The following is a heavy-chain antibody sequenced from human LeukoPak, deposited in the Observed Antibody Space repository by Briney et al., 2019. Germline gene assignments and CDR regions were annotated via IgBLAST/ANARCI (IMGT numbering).Heavy chain of an antibody. CDR1: GYTFTSYY. D-gene: IGHD3-10*01. CDR3: ARDKKTTMVRGVIIGFDY. V-gene: IGHV1-46*01. CDR2: INPSGGST. Sequence: ASVKVSCKASGYTFTSYYMHWVRQAPGQGLEWMGIINPSGGSTSYAQKFQGRVTMTRDTSTSTVYMELSSLRSEDTAVYYCARDKKTTMVRGVIIGFDYWGQGTLVTVSS. J-gene: IGHJ4*02.